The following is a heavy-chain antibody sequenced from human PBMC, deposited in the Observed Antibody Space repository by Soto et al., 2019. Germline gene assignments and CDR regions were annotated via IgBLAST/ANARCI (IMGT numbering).Heavy chain of an antibody. D-gene: IGHD5-18*01. J-gene: IGHJ3*02. Sequence: QVQLQESGPGLVKPSQTLSLTCTVSGGSISSGGYYWSWIRQHPGKGLEWIGYIYYSGSTYYNPSLKSRVTISVDPSKNQFSLKLSSVTAADTAVYYCARERGGIQERGYAFDIWGQGTMVTVSS. CDR3: ARERGGIQERGYAFDI. CDR2: IYYSGST. CDR1: GGSISSGGYY. V-gene: IGHV4-31*03.